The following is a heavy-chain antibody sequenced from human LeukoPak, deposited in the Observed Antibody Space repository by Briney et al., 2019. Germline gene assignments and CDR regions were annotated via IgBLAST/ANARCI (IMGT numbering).Heavy chain of an antibody. J-gene: IGHJ1*01. V-gene: IGHV4-34*01. Sequence: SETLSLTCAVYGGSFSGYYWSWIRQPPGKGLEWIGEINHSGSTNYNPSLKSRVTISVDTSKNQFSLKLSSVTAADTAVYYCARLKYYYDSSGYRAEYFQHWGQGTLVTVSS. CDR1: GGSFSGYY. CDR3: ARLKYYYDSSGYRAEYFQH. CDR2: INHSGST. D-gene: IGHD3-22*01.